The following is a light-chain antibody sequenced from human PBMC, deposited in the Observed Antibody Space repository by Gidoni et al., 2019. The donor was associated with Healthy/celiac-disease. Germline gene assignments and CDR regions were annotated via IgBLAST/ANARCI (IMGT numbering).Light chain of an antibody. CDR1: NIGSKS. CDR3: QVWDSSSDHPGV. J-gene: IGLJ2*01. V-gene: IGLV3-21*02. CDR2: DDS. Sequence: SYVLTQPPSGSVAPGQTARIPCGGNNIGSKSVHWYQQKPGQAPVLVDYDDSDRPSGIPERFSGSNSGNTATLTISRVEAGDEADYYCQVWDSSSDHPGVFGGGTKLTVL.